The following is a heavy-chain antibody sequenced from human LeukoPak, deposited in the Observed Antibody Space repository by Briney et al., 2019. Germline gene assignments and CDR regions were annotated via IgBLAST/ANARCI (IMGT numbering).Heavy chain of an antibody. CDR1: GFTFSSYA. Sequence: GGSLRLSCAASGFTFSSYAMSWVRQAPGKGLEWVSAISGSGGSTYYADSVKGRFTISRDNSKNTLYLQMNSLRAEDTAVYYCASGRGYSYGSAGGDYWGQGTLVTVSS. V-gene: IGHV3-23*01. CDR3: ASGRGYSYGSAGGDY. D-gene: IGHD5-18*01. J-gene: IGHJ4*02. CDR2: ISGSGGST.